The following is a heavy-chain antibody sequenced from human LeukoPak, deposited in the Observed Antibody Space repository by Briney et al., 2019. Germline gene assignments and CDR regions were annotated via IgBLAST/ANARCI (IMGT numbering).Heavy chain of an antibody. D-gene: IGHD2-15*01. CDR1: GFTFRDYW. J-gene: IGHJ4*02. CDR3: YSPEADY. Sequence: PGGSLRLSCAASGFTFRDYWMHWVRQAPGKGLVWVCRINPDGSSSSYADSVKGRFTISRDNAKNTLYLQMKSLRVEDRAVYYCYSPEADYWGQGTLVTVSS. V-gene: IGHV3-74*01. CDR2: INPDGSSS.